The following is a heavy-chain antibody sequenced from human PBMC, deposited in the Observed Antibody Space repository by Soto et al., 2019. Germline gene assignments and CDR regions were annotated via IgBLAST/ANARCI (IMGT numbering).Heavy chain of an antibody. J-gene: IGHJ4*02. CDR3: AREPKGYCSGGSCYFDY. CDR2: IYYSGST. Sequence: QVQLQESGPGLVKPSQTLSLTCTVSGGSISSGGYYWSWIRQHPGKGLEWIGYIYYSGSTYYNPSRKSRVTISVDTSKNQFSLKLSSVTAADTAVYYCAREPKGYCSGGSCYFDYWGQGTLVTVSS. V-gene: IGHV4-31*03. CDR1: GGSISSGGYY. D-gene: IGHD2-15*01.